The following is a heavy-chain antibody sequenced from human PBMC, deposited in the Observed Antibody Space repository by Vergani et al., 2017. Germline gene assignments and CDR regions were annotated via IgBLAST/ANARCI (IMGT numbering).Heavy chain of an antibody. D-gene: IGHD3-10*01. V-gene: IGHV1-69*12. CDR1: GGSLSTYA. CDR3: ARVLHDDVAQGVSWNYYGMNV. CDR2: FFPVFGTP. J-gene: IGHJ6*02. Sequence: QVLLTQSGAEVKKPGSSVKVSCKASGGSLSTYAFVWVRLAPAQGLEWMGGFFPVFGTPTYAQKFQGSVTIDADESTSTTSTTVSSLKSEDTAVYFCARVLHDDVAQGVSWNYYGMNVWGQGTTVTVSS.